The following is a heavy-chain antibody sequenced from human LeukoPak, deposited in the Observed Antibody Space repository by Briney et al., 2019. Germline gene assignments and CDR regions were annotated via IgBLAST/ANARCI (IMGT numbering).Heavy chain of an antibody. Sequence: GGSLRLSCAASGFTFSSYSMNWVRQAPGKGLEWVSSVSSSSSYIYYADSVKGRFTISRDNAKNSLYLQMNSLRAEDTAVYYCARDVYYDFWSGVDYWGQGTLVTVSS. CDR1: GFTFSSYS. J-gene: IGHJ4*02. CDR2: VSSSSSYI. D-gene: IGHD3-3*01. CDR3: ARDVYYDFWSGVDY. V-gene: IGHV3-21*01.